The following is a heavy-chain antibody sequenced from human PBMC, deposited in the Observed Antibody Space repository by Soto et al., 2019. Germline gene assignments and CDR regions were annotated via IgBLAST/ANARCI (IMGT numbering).Heavy chain of an antibody. J-gene: IGHJ4*02. V-gene: IGHV3-48*01. CDR3: AFVPAAIDFDY. D-gene: IGHD2-2*01. Sequence: PGGSLRLSCAASGFTFSSYAMSWVRQAPGKGLEWVSAISSSSSTIYYADSVKGRFTISRDNAKNSLYLQMNSLRAEDTAVYYCAFVPAAIDFDYWGQGTLVTVSS. CDR2: ISSSSSTI. CDR1: GFTFSSYA.